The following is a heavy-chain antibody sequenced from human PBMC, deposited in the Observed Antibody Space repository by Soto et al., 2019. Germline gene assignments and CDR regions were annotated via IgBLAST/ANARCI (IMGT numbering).Heavy chain of an antibody. Sequence: QVQLQESGPGLVKPSQTLSLTCTVSGGSISSGDYYWSWIRQPPGKGLEWIGYIYYSGSTYYNPSLMSRVTISVDTSKNQFPLKLSSVTAADTAVYYCARVSDQVTAMSFDYWGQGTLVTVSS. CDR3: ARVSDQVTAMSFDY. D-gene: IGHD2-21*02. CDR1: GGSISSGDYY. CDR2: IYYSGST. V-gene: IGHV4-30-4*01. J-gene: IGHJ4*02.